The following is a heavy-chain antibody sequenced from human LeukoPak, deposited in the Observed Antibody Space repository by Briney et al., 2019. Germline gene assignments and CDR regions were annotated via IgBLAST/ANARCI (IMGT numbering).Heavy chain of an antibody. D-gene: IGHD1-26*01. Sequence: GGSLRLSCAASGFTFSSYSMNWVRQAPGKGLEWVSSISSSSSYIYYADSVKGRFTISRDNSKNTLYLQMNSLRAEDTAVYYCARDQRWGLNALDFWGQGTLVTVSS. V-gene: IGHV3-21*01. CDR3: ARDQRWGLNALDF. CDR1: GFTFSSYS. CDR2: ISSSSSYI. J-gene: IGHJ4*02.